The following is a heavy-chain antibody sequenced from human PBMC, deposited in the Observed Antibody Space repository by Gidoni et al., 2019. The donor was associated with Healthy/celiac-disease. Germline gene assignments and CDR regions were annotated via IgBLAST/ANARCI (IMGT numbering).Heavy chain of an antibody. CDR2: INPNSGGT. CDR1: GYTFTGYY. CDR3: AREPYSSGWYGDAFDI. V-gene: IGHV1-2*06. D-gene: IGHD6-19*01. J-gene: IGHJ3*02. Sequence: QVQLVQSGAEVKKPGASVKVSCKASGYTFTGYYMHWVRQAPGQGLEWMGRINPNSGGTNYAQKFQGRVTMTRDTSISTAYLELSRLRSDDTAVYYCAREPYSSGWYGDAFDIWGQGTMVTVSS.